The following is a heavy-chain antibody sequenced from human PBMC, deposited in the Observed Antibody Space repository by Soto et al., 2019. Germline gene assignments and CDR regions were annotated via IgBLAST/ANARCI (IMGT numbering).Heavy chain of an antibody. D-gene: IGHD2-2*03. CDR2: ISAYNGNT. J-gene: IGHJ5*02. Sequence: QVQLEQSGAEVKKPGASVKVSFKASAYSFTSYDISWVREAPGQGIEWMGWISAYNGNTTDAQKLQGRVTMTTDTATSTAYMELRSLRSDDTAVYYCARDGVGYCISTSSLNWFDPCGQGTLVTVSS. CDR1: AYSFTSYD. V-gene: IGHV1-18*01. CDR3: ARDGVGYCISTSSLNWFDP.